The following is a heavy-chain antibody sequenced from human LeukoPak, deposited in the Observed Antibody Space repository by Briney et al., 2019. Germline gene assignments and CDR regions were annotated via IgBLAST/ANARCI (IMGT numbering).Heavy chain of an antibody. CDR2: LYPGNSET. J-gene: IGHJ4*02. D-gene: IGHD3-9*01. Sequence: GESLKISCEASGYRFSGYWIGWVRQMPGEGLEWMGILYPGNSETRYSPSFQGQVTLSADNSISTAYLQWSSLKASDTAMYYCVGSTGYPYYFDYWGQGTLLTVSS. V-gene: IGHV5-51*01. CDR1: GYRFSGYW. CDR3: VGSTGYPYYFDY.